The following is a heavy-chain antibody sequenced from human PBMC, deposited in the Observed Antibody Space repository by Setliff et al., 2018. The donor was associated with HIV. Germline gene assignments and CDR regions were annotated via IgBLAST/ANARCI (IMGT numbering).Heavy chain of an antibody. CDR2: INTSGST. Sequence: SETLSLTCTVSGGSVSNYYWTWIRQSAGKGLEWIGHINTSGSTNYNPSLKSRVTISVDTSKNQFSLTLNSVTAADTAVYYCARGSRQLTIFGVVFKTNYYFMDVWGKGTAVTVSS. V-gene: IGHV4-4*07. CDR3: ARGSRQLTIFGVVFKTNYYFMDV. D-gene: IGHD3-3*01. J-gene: IGHJ6*03. CDR1: GGSVSNYY.